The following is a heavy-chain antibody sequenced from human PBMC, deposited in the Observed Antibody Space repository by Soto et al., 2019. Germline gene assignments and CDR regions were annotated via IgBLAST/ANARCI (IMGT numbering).Heavy chain of an antibody. CDR3: AKEDVDTAIYYYGMDV. CDR2: ISYDGSNK. CDR1: GFTFSSYG. J-gene: IGHJ6*02. D-gene: IGHD5-18*01. Sequence: QVQLVESGGGVVQPGRSLRLSCAASGFTFSSYGMHWVRQAPGKGLEWVAVISYDGSNKYYADSVKGRFTISRDNSKNTLYLRMNSLRAEDTAVYYCAKEDVDTAIYYYGMDVWGQGTTVTVSS. V-gene: IGHV3-30*18.